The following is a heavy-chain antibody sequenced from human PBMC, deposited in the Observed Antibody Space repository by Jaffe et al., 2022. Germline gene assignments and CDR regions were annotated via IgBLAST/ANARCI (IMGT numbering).Heavy chain of an antibody. V-gene: IGHV4-59*01. CDR1: GGSISSYY. J-gene: IGHJ4*02. D-gene: IGHD3-10*01. Sequence: QVQLQESGPGLVKPSETLSLTCTVSGGSISSYYWSWIRQPPGKGLEWIGYIYYSGSTNYNPSLKSRVTISVDTSKNQFSLKLSSVTAADTAVYYCARVVYYGSGSYSANQYYFDYWGQGTLVTVSS. CDR3: ARVVYYGSGSYSANQYYFDY. CDR2: IYYSGST.